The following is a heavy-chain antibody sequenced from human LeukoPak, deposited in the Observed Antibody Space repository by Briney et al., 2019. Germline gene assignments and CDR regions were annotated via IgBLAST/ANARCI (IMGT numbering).Heavy chain of an antibody. Sequence: PGGSLRLSCAASGLTFSSYGMHWVRQAPGKGLEWVAVIWYDGSNIYYADSVKGRFTISRDNSKNTLYLQMNSLRAEDTAVYYCARDQVDASSNWFDPWGQGTLVTVSS. J-gene: IGHJ5*02. CDR2: IWYDGSNI. D-gene: IGHD6-6*01. CDR3: ARDQVDASSNWFDP. CDR1: GLTFSSYG. V-gene: IGHV3-33*01.